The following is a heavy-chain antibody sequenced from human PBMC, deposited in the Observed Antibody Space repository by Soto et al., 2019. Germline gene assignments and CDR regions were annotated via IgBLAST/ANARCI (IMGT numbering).Heavy chain of an antibody. Sequence: GASVKVSCKASGYTFTGYYMHWVRQAPGQGLEWMGWINPNSGGTNYAQKFQGRVTISRDNSKNTLYLQMNSLRAEDTAVYYCAKETPYRATISPYYYYYGMDVWGQGTTVTVSS. CDR3: AKETPYRATISPYYYYYGMDV. CDR2: INPNSGGT. CDR1: GYTFTGYY. V-gene: IGHV1-2*02. D-gene: IGHD5-12*01. J-gene: IGHJ6*02.